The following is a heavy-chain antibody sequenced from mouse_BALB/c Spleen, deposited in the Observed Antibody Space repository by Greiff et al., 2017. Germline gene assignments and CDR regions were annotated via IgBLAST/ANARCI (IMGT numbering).Heavy chain of an antibody. CDR3: AREGLRWFAY. J-gene: IGHJ3*01. CDR2: IWAGGST. D-gene: IGHD2-4*01. CDR1: GFSLTSYG. V-gene: IGHV2-9*02. Sequence: QVQLQQSGPGLVARSQSLSITCTVSGFSLTSYGVHWVRQPPGKGLEWLGVIWAGGSTNYNSALMSRLSISKDNSKSQVFLKMNSLQTDDTAMYYCAREGLRWFAYWGQGTLVTVSA.